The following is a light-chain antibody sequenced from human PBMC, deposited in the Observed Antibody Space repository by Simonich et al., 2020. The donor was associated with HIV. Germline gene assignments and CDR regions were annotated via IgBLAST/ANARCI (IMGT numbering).Light chain of an antibody. V-gene: IGKV3-15*01. Sequence: EIVMTQSPATLSVSPGERAPLSCRASQSVSSDLAWYQQKPGQAPRLLIYGASTRATGIPARFSGSGSGTEFTLTISSMQSEDFAVYYCQQYNNWPPITFGQGTRLEIK. CDR1: QSVSSD. CDR2: GAS. J-gene: IGKJ5*01. CDR3: QQYNNWPPIT.